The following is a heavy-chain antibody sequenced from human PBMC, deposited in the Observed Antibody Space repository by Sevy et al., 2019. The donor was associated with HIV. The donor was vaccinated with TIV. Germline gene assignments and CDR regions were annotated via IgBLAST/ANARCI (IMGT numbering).Heavy chain of an antibody. J-gene: IGHJ6*02. D-gene: IGHD6-6*01. Sequence: ASVKVSCKASGYTFTSYGISWVRQAPGQGLEWMGWISAYNGNTNYAQKLQGRVTMTTDTSTSTAYMGLRSLRSDDTAVYYCARDLLEAARPGYYYYGMDVWGQGTTVTVSS. CDR3: ARDLLEAARPGYYYYGMDV. V-gene: IGHV1-18*01. CDR1: GYTFTSYG. CDR2: ISAYNGNT.